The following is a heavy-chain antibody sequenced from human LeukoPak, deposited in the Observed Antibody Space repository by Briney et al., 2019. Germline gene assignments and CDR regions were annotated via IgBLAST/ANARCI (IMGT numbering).Heavy chain of an antibody. V-gene: IGHV3-48*02. CDR3: AILTYYYDSSGYSAFDI. Sequence: GGSLRLSCTASGFTFIRQSMNWVRQAPGKGLEWVSYISSSGRTIYYSDSVKGRFTISRDNAKNSLYLQMNSLRDEDTAVYYCAILTYYYDSSGYSAFDIWGQGTMVTVSS. D-gene: IGHD3-22*01. J-gene: IGHJ3*02. CDR1: GFTFIRQS. CDR2: ISSSGRTI.